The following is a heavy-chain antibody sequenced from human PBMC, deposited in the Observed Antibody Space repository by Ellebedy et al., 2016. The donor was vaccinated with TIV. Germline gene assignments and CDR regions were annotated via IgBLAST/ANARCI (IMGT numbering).Heavy chain of an antibody. CDR3: AKDMVFGDGKWEIDV. D-gene: IGHD1-26*01. CDR2: IYSGGST. J-gene: IGHJ6*02. V-gene: IGHV3-53*01. Sequence: GESLKISCAASGFTVSSNYMSWVRQAPGKGLEWVSVIYSGGSTYYADPVKGRFTISRDNSKNTLYLQMNSLRAEDTAVYYCAKDMVFGDGKWEIDVWGQGTTVTVSS. CDR1: GFTVSSNY.